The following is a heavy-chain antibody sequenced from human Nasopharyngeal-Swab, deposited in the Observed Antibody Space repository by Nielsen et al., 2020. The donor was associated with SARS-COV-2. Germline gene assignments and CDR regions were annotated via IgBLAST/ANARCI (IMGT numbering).Heavy chain of an antibody. V-gene: IGHV1-2*02. D-gene: IGHD3-16*01. J-gene: IGHJ3*02. Sequence: ASVKVSCKASGYTFIGYYIHWVRQAPGQGLEWMGWINPNSGGTNYAQKFQGRVTMTRDTSISTAYMELSRLRSDDTAAYYCARVVWVDWDAFHIWGQGTIVTVSS. CDR3: ARVVWVDWDAFHI. CDR2: INPNSGGT. CDR1: GYTFIGYY.